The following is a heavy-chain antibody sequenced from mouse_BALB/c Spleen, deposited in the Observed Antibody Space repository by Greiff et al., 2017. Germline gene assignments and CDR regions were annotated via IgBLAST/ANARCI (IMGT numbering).Heavy chain of an antibody. CDR2: INSNGGST. J-gene: IGHJ2*01. V-gene: IGHV5-6-3*01. CDR1: GFTFSSYG. D-gene: IGHD4-1*01. Sequence: EVQGVESGGGLVQPGGSLKLSCAASGFTFSSYGMSWVRQTPDKRLELVATINSNGGSTYYPDSVKGRFTISRDNAKNTLYLQMSSLKSEDTAMYYCAKLGFDYWGQGTTLTVSS. CDR3: AKLGFDY.